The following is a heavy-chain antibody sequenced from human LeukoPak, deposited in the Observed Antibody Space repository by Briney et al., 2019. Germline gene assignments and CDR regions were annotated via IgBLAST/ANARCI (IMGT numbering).Heavy chain of an antibody. CDR3: AKDLHTSSSCY. Sequence: PGGSLRLSCAASGFTFSSYAMSWVRQAPGKGLEWVSAISGSGGSTYYTDSVKGRFTISRDNSKNTLYLQMDSLRAEDTALYYCAKDLHTSSSCYWGQGALVTVSS. V-gene: IGHV3-23*01. D-gene: IGHD6-6*01. J-gene: IGHJ4*02. CDR2: ISGSGGST. CDR1: GFTFSSYA.